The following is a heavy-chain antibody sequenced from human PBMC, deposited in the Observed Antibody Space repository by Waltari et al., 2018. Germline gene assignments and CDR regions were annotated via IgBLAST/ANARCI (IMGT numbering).Heavy chain of an antibody. CDR1: GAPISSSSYY. CDR2: WDYHGTI. D-gene: IGHD2-8*02. Sequence: QLQLQESGPGLVKSSETLSLTCTVSGAPISSSSYYWGWIRQSPGQGLVGIGSWDYHGTISYHPSRKGRVTISVDTSKKQFFLKLSSVTASDTAMYYCARYPAVVYAKVDPWGQGTLVIVSS. J-gene: IGHJ5*02. CDR3: ARYPAVVYAKVDP. V-gene: IGHV4-39*01.